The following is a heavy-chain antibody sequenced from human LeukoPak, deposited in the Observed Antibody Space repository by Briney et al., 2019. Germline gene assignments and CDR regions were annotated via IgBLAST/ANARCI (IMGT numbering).Heavy chain of an antibody. CDR2: IHSGGST. J-gene: IGHJ3*02. D-gene: IGHD2/OR15-2a*01. Sequence: GGSLRLSCAASGFTVSSNYMSWVRQAPGKGLEWVSVIHSGGSTYYADSVKGRFTISRDNSKNTLYLQMNSLRAEDTAVYYCARDRRLWGDAFDIWGQGTMVTVSS. CDR1: GFTVSSNY. V-gene: IGHV3-53*01. CDR3: ARDRRLWGDAFDI.